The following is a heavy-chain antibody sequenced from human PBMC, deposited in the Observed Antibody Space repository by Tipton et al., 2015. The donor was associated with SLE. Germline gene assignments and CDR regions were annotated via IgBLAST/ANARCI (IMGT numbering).Heavy chain of an antibody. V-gene: IGHV4-59*01. D-gene: IGHD2-8*01. CDR2: ASYSGRP. CDR1: GGSISDYY. CDR3: ARGMLTWRGAIIGVDV. Sequence: TLSLTCTVSGGSISDYYWSWIRQSPGKGLEWIGDASYSGRPNFNPSLKSRVTVSVDTSRNQFSLRLRSVTAADSAVYYCARGMLTWRGAIIGVDVWGQGTSVNVSS. J-gene: IGHJ6*02.